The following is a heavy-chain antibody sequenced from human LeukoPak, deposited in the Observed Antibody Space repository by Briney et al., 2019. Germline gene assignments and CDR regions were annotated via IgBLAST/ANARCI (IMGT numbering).Heavy chain of an antibody. CDR1: GGTFNSYA. Sequence: GSSVKVSCKASGGTFNSYAISWVRQAPGQGLEWMGGIIPIFGTANYAQKFQGRVTITADESTSTAYMELSSLRSEDTAVYYCARGRYGSSWYLYYWGQGTLVTVSS. V-gene: IGHV1-69*01. D-gene: IGHD6-13*01. J-gene: IGHJ4*02. CDR2: IIPIFGTA. CDR3: ARGRYGSSWYLYY.